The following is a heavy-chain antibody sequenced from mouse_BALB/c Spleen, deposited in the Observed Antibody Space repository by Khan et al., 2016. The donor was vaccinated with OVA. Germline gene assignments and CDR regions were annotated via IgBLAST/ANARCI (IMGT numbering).Heavy chain of an antibody. J-gene: IGHJ4*01. CDR1: GYSITSGYS. CDR3: ARMGTVVAPMDY. CDR2: IHYSGST. D-gene: IGHD1-1*01. Sequence: EVKLEVSGPDLVKPSQSLSLTCTVTGYSITSGYSWHWIRQFPGNKLEWMGYIHYSGSTNYNPSLTSRISITRDTSKNQFFLQLNSVTTDATATYYCARMGTVVAPMDYWGQGTSVTVSS. V-gene: IGHV3-1*02.